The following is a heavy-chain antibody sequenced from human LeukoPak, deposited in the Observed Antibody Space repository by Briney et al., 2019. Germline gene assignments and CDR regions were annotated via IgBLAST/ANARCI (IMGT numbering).Heavy chain of an antibody. CDR1: GFTFSDYN. J-gene: IGHJ6*03. CDR3: ARVLRYCSGGNCYSGGLGYMDV. D-gene: IGHD2-15*01. CDR2: ISRSGSTK. Sequence: PGGSLRLSCAASGFTFSDYNMRWLRQAPGKGLEGVSSISRSGSTKYYADSVKGRFTISRDNAKNSLFLQMNSLRAEDTAVYYCARVLRYCSGGNCYSGGLGYMDVWGKGTTVTISS. V-gene: IGHV3-11*01.